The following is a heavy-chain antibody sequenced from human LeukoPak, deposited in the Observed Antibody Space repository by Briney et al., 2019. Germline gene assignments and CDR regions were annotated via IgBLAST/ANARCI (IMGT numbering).Heavy chain of an antibody. CDR3: ARIVGRLDSSGYYYYYFDY. D-gene: IGHD3-22*01. CDR2: IDWDDDK. Sequence: SGPALVKPTQTLTLTCTFTGFSLSTSGMCVSWIRQPPGKALEWLARIDWDDDKYYSTSLKTRLTISKDTSKNQVVLTMTNMDPVDTATYYCARIVGRLDSSGYYYYYFDYWGQGTLVTVSS. J-gene: IGHJ4*02. V-gene: IGHV2-70*11. CDR1: GFSLSTSGMC.